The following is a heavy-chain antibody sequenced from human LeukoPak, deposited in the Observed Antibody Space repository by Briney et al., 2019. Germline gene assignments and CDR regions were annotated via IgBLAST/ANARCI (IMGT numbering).Heavy chain of an antibody. D-gene: IGHD6-13*01. V-gene: IGHV3-23*01. Sequence: GGSLRLSCAASGFTFSSYGMSWVRQAPGKGREWGSAISGSGGSTYYADSVKGRFTISRDNSKNTLYLQMNSLRAEDTAVYYCARPSPGYSSSWYFGYWGQGTLVTVSS. CDR1: GFTFSSYG. CDR3: ARPSPGYSSSWYFGY. J-gene: IGHJ4*02. CDR2: ISGSGGST.